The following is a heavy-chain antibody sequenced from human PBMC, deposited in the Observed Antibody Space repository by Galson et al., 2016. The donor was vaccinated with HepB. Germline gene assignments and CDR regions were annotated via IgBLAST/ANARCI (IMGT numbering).Heavy chain of an antibody. D-gene: IGHD5-12*01. CDR3: ARRGLGGGYSNWFDP. J-gene: IGHJ5*02. CDR2: MNPNSGNT. Sequence: QGLEWMGWMNPNSGNTGYAQTFQGRVTMTRNTAVGTAYMELSSLRSEDTAVYYCARRGLGGGYSNWFDPWGQGTLVTVSS. V-gene: IGHV1-8*01.